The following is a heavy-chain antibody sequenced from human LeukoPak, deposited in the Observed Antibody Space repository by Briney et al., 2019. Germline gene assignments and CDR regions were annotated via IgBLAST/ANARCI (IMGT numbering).Heavy chain of an antibody. CDR1: GYTFATYW. V-gene: IGHV5-51*01. CDR3: ARLAGSKGSAIRAFGFDM. D-gene: IGHD2-21*01. CDR2: IDPGDSDT. J-gene: IGHJ3*02. Sequence: GESLKISCRGSGYTFATYWIAWVRQMPGKGLEWMGIIDPGDSDTRYSPSVQGQVTISADKAVYTAYLQWTSLKASDTAIYFCARLAGSKGSAIRAFGFDMWGQGTMVTVSS.